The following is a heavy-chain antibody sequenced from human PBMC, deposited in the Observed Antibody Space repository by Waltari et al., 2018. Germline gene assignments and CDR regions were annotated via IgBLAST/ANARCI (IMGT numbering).Heavy chain of an antibody. D-gene: IGHD4-17*01. Sequence: QVQLQESGPGLVKPSETLSLTCAVSGYSISIGYYWGWIRQPPGKGLEWIGSIYHSGSTYYNPSLKSRVTISVDTSKNQFSLKLSSVTAADTAVYYCARATVTSWFDPWGQGTLVTVSS. CDR2: IYHSGST. CDR3: ARATVTSWFDP. J-gene: IGHJ5*02. CDR1: GYSISIGYY. V-gene: IGHV4-38-2*01.